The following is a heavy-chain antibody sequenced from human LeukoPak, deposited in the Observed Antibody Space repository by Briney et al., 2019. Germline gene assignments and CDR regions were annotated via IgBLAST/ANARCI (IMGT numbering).Heavy chain of an antibody. J-gene: IGHJ5*02. Sequence: SETLSLTCAVSGGSISSGGYSWSWIRQPPGKGLEWIGYIYHSGSTYYNPSLKSRVTISVDRSKNQFSLKLSSVTAADTAVYHCARVMYYDILTGYFGWFDPWGQGTLVTVSS. CDR3: ARVMYYDILTGYFGWFDP. V-gene: IGHV4-30-2*01. CDR1: GGSISSGGYS. CDR2: IYHSGST. D-gene: IGHD3-9*01.